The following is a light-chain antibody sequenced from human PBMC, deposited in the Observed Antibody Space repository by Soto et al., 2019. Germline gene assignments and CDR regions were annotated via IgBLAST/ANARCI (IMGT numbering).Light chain of an antibody. J-gene: IGLJ1*01. CDR1: SSDVGGYNY. CDR3: SSYAGSNNPYV. CDR2: EVS. Sequence: QSVLTQPPSASGSPGQSVTISCTGTSSDVGGYNYVSWYQQHPGKAPKLMIYEVSKRPSGVPDRFSGYKSGNTASLTVSGLQAEDEADYYCSSYAGSNNPYVFGTGSKVTV. V-gene: IGLV2-8*01.